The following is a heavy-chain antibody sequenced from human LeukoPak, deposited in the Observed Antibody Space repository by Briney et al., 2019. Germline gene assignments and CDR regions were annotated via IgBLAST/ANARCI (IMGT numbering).Heavy chain of an antibody. V-gene: IGHV1-2*02. CDR1: GYTFTGYY. CDR3: ARGRSYCSGGSCYSYFDY. D-gene: IGHD2-15*01. J-gene: IGHJ4*02. CDR2: INPNSGGT. Sequence: ASVKVSCKASGYTFTGYYMHWVRQAPGQGLEWMGWINPNSGGTNYAQKFQSRVTMTRDTSISTAYMELSRLRSDDTAVYYCARGRSYCSGGSCYSYFDYWGQGTLVTVSS.